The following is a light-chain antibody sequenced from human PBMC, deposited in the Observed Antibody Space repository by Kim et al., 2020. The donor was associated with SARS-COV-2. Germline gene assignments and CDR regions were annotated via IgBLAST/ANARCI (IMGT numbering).Light chain of an antibody. J-gene: IGLJ2*01. CDR1: NSNIGRDD. CDR2: KND. CDR3: AGWDDTLSGIF. Sequence: GQRVTMSCSGRNSNIGRDDVHWYQQLPGTAPKVVIHKNDQRPSGVPDRFSGSKSGTSAYLAISGLRSEYECDYYCAGWDDTLSGIFFGGGTQLTVL. V-gene: IGLV1-47*01.